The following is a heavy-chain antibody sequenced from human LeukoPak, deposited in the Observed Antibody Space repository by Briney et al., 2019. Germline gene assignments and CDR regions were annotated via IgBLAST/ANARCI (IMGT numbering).Heavy chain of an antibody. CDR3: ARDGEDFYYDY. CDR2: IYIGGTI. V-gene: IGHV3-66*01. J-gene: IGHJ4*02. D-gene: IGHD7-27*01. Sequence: GGSLRLSREASGYTVSSNHMSWVRQAPGKELEWVSVIYIGGTIYYADSVKGRFTISRDNSRNTVYLEMNSLRVEDTAVYYCARDGEDFYYDYWGQGTLVTV. CDR1: GYTVSSNH.